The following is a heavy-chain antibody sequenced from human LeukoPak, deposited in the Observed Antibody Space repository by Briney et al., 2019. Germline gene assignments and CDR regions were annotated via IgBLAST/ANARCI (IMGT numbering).Heavy chain of an antibody. D-gene: IGHD3-22*01. CDR1: GFTFSSYA. CDR3: ARFYYDSSGYQYFDY. Sequence: GGSLRLSCAASGFTFSSYAMSWVRQAPGKGLEWVSAISGSGGSTYYADSVKGRFTISRDNSKNTLYLQMNSLRAEDTAVYYCARFYYDSSGYQYFDYWGQGTLVTVSS. CDR2: ISGSGGST. J-gene: IGHJ4*02. V-gene: IGHV3-23*01.